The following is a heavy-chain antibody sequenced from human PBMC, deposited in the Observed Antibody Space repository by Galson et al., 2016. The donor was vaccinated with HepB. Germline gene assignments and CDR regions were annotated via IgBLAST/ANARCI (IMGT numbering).Heavy chain of an antibody. D-gene: IGHD5-24*01. CDR3: AGEDRWADIDY. V-gene: IGHV3-33*01. Sequence: SLRLSCAASRFTFSSYGMHWVRQAPGKGLEWVAVIWYDGSNKYYADSVKGRFTISRDNAKNSLYLQMNSLRAEDTAVYYCAGEDRWADIDYWGQGTLVTVSS. CDR2: IWYDGSNK. J-gene: IGHJ4*02. CDR1: RFTFSSYG.